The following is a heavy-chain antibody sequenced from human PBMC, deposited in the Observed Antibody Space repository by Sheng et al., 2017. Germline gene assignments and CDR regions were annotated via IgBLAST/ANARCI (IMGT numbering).Heavy chain of an antibody. CDR2: INQDGSEK. D-gene: IGHD2-2*01. CDR3: ARQVGDIVVVPAALDY. CDR1: GFTFSNYW. V-gene: IGHV3-7*01. Sequence: EVQLVESGGGLVQPGGSLRLSCAASGFTFSNYWVTWVRQAPGKGLEWVANINQDGSEKYYVDSVKGRFTISRDNAKNSLHLQMNSLRAEDTAGYYCARQVGDIVVVPAALDYWGQGTLVTVSS. J-gene: IGHJ4*02.